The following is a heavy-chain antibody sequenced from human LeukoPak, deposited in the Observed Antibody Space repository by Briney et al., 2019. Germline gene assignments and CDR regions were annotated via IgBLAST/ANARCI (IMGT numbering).Heavy chain of an antibody. CDR1: GFTFSSYS. D-gene: IGHD5-12*01. CDR2: ISSSSSYI. V-gene: IGHV3-21*01. Sequence: GGSLRLSCAASGFTFSSYSMNWVRQAPGKGLEWGSSISSSSSYIYYADSVKGRFTISRDNAKNSLYLQMNSLRAEDTAVYYCARTRGYSGYDYYFDYWGQGTLVTVSS. CDR3: ARTRGYSGYDYYFDY. J-gene: IGHJ4*02.